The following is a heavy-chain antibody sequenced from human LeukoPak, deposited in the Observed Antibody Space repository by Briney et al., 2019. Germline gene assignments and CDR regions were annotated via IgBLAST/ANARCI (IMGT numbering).Heavy chain of an antibody. CDR1: GFTFSSYW. D-gene: IGHD5-12*01. J-gene: IGHJ4*02. V-gene: IGHV3-7*03. CDR3: AREKKRGYSGYDY. Sequence: GGSLRLSCAASGFTFSSYWMSWVRQAPGKGLEWVANIKQDGSEKYYVDSVKGRFTISRGNARNSLFLQMNSLRAEDTAVYYCAREKKRGYSGYDYWGQGTLVTVSS. CDR2: IKQDGSEK.